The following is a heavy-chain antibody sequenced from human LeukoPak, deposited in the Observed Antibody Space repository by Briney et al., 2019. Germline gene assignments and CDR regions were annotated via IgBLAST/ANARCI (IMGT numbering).Heavy chain of an antibody. CDR3: AELGITMIGGV. CDR2: ISPRGDIT. Sequence: GGCLRLSCAASGFSFRSHGMNWVRQAPGKGLEWVSGISPRGDITYYTDSVRGRFTISRDNAKNSLYLQMNSLRAEDTAVYYCAELGITMIGGVWGKGTTVSISS. V-gene: IGHV3-23*01. CDR1: GFSFRSHG. J-gene: IGHJ6*04. D-gene: IGHD3-10*02.